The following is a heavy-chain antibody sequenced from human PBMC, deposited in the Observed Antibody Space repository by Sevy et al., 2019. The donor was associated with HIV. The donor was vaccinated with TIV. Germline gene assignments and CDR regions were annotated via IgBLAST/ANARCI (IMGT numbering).Heavy chain of an antibody. CDR1: GFTFSSYG. J-gene: IGHJ3*02. CDR2: IWNDRSNK. Sequence: GGSLRLSCAASGFTFSSYGMHWVRQSPGKGLEWVAVIWNDRSNKHYADSVKGRFTISRDNSKNTLYLQMNSLRAEDTAVYYCASLPNNYYDSGGFSGNDAFDIWGQGTMVTVSS. CDR3: ASLPNNYYDSGGFSGNDAFDI. D-gene: IGHD3-22*01. V-gene: IGHV3-33*01.